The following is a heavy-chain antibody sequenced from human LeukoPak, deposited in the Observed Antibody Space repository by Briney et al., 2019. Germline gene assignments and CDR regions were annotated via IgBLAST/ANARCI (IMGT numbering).Heavy chain of an antibody. CDR1: GYSFTGYY. J-gene: IGHJ4*02. CDR2: INPYSGDT. Sequence: GASVKVPCKASGYSFTGYYMHWVRQAPGQGLEWMAWINPYSGDTVYAQKFQGRVTMTRDTSISTAYMELRSLRSDDTAVYYCARGTMNLDYWGQGTLVTVSP. V-gene: IGHV1-2*02. D-gene: IGHD1-1*01. CDR3: ARGTMNLDY.